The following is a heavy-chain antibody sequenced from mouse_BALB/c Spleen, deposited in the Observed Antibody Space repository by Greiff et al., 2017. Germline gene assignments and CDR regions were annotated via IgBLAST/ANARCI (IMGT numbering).Heavy chain of an antibody. CDR2: INPSSGYT. Sequence: QVQLQQSGAELARPGASVKMSCKASGYTFTSYTMHWVNQRPGQGLEWIGYINPSSGYTNYNQKFKDKATLTADKSSSTAYMQLSSLTSEDSAVYYCARSKRTYWGQGTLVTVSA. CDR3: ARSKRTY. CDR1: GYTFTSYT. J-gene: IGHJ3*01. V-gene: IGHV1-4*01.